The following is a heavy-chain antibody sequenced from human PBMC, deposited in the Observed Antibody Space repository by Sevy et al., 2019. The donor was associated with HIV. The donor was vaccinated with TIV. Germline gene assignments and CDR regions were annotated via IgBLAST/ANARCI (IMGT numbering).Heavy chain of an antibody. Sequence: GGSLRLSCAASGFTFSRYSMSWVRQPPGKGLEWVSTLSFGCGEINYADSVKGRFTISRDNSKNSVHLQMNNLKAEDTSMYNCARGGGANPLDYWGQGTLVTVSS. V-gene: IGHV3-23*01. CDR2: LSFGCGEI. CDR3: ARGGGANPLDY. J-gene: IGHJ4*02. D-gene: IGHD3-16*01. CDR1: GFTFSRYS.